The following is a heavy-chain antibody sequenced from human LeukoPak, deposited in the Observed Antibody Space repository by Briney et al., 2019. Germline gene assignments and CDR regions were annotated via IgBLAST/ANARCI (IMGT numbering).Heavy chain of an antibody. D-gene: IGHD2-2*01. Sequence: PGGSLRLSCTASGFPFSTYWISWVRQAPGKGPEWVANIKGGGSVQDYVDDVRGRFTISRDNAKNSVYLQMNSLRVDDTAIYYCVGQLLRVAWGKGTTVTVSS. CDR3: VGQLLRVA. V-gene: IGHV3-7*01. J-gene: IGHJ6*04. CDR2: IKGGGSVQ. CDR1: GFPFSTYW.